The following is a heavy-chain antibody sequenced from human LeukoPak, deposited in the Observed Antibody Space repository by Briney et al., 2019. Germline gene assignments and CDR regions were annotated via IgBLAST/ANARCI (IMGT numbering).Heavy chain of an antibody. CDR3: AKVPIGGWYRSNWYFDL. J-gene: IGHJ2*01. D-gene: IGHD6-19*01. V-gene: IGHV3-23*01. CDR2: ISGSGGST. Sequence: GGSLRLSCAGSGFIFRNYAMSWVRQAPGKGLEWVSAISGSGGSTYYADSVKGRFTISRDNSKNTLYLQMNSLRAEDTAVYYCAKVPIGGWYRSNWYFDLWGRGTLVTVSS. CDR1: GFIFRNYA.